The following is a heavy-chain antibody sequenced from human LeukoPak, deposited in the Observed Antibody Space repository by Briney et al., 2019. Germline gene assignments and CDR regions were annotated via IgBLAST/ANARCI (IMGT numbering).Heavy chain of an antibody. CDR2: ISHSGST. J-gene: IGHJ4*02. CDR3: ARGAVLMVYAVIDY. D-gene: IGHD2-8*01. Sequence: PSETLSLTCAVYGGSFSGYYWSWIRQPPGKGLEWIGEISHSGSTNYNPSLKSRVTISVDTSKNQFSLKLSSVTAADTAVYYCARGAVLMVYAVIDYWGQGTLVTVSS. CDR1: GGSFSGYY. V-gene: IGHV4-34*01.